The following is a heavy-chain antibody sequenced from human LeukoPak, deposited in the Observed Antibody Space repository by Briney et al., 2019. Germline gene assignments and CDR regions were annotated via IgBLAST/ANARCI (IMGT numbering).Heavy chain of an antibody. V-gene: IGHV1-69*01. D-gene: IGHD3-3*01. CDR1: GGTFTSYA. CDR3: ARGLRFVASLDY. J-gene: IGHJ4*02. Sequence: ASVKVSCKASGGTFTSYAISWVRQAPGQGLEWMGGIIPIFGTANYARKFQGRVTITADESTSTAYMELSSLRSEDTAVYYCARGLRFVASLDYWGQGTLVTVSS. CDR2: IIPIFGTA.